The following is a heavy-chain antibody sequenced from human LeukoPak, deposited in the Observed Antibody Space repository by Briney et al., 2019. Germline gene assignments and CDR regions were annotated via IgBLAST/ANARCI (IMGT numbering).Heavy chain of an antibody. Sequence: ASVKVSCKASGYTFTSYDINWVRQATGQGLEWMGWMNPNRGNTGYEQKFQVRVTMHSNTSISTAYMELISLRSEDTAVYYCARPLPVAVRFLEWLFPGKNKYYYYMDVWGKGTTVTVSS. J-gene: IGHJ6*03. V-gene: IGHV1-8*01. D-gene: IGHD3-3*01. CDR2: MNPNRGNT. CDR1: GYTFTSYD. CDR3: ARPLPVAVRFLEWLFPGKNKYYYYMDV.